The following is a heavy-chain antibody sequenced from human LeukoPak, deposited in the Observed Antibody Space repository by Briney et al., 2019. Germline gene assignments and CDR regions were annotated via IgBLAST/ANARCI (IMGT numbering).Heavy chain of an antibody. D-gene: IGHD2/OR15-2a*01. J-gene: IGHJ4*02. CDR3: AISTPPVVSTFDY. CDR1: GVTFSNYG. CDR2: ISGGGGNT. V-gene: IGHV3-23*01. Sequence: GGSLRLSCAASGVTFSNYGMSWVRKAPGKGLEWVSTISGGGGNTYYTDSVKGRFTISRDNSKNTLYLQMNNLRAEDTAVYYCAISTPPVVSTFDYWGQGTLVTVSS.